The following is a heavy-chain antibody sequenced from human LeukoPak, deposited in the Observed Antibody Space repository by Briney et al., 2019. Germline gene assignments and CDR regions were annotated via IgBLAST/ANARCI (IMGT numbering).Heavy chain of an antibody. CDR2: IRYDGSKN. CDR1: GFTFSNYG. J-gene: IGHJ4*02. D-gene: IGHD4-23*01. CDR3: AREHPEQLPFDY. V-gene: IGHV3-30*02. Sequence: GGSLRLSCAASGFTFSNYGMHWVRQAPGKGLEGVAFIRYDGSKNYYVDSVKGRFTISRDNAKNSLYLQMNSLRAEDTAVYYCAREHPEQLPFDYWGQGTLVTVSS.